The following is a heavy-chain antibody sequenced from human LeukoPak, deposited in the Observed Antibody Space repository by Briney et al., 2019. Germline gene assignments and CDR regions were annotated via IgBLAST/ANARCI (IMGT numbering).Heavy chain of an antibody. Sequence: PSETLSLTCAVYGGSFSGYYWGWIRQPPGKGLEWIGEINHSGSTNYNPSLKSRVTISVDTSKNQFSLKLSSVTAADTAVYYCARGLRQWLVRYYYYYMDVWGKGTTVTVSS. CDR3: ARGLRQWLVRYYYYYMDV. CDR1: GGSFSGYY. D-gene: IGHD6-19*01. V-gene: IGHV4-34*01. CDR2: INHSGST. J-gene: IGHJ6*03.